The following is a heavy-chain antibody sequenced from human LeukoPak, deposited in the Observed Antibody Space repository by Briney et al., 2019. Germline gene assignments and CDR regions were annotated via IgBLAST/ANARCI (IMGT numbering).Heavy chain of an antibody. CDR2: IYHSGST. CDR3: ARQSRYYDSSGYYDPWDAFDI. V-gene: IGHV4-38-2*01. Sequence: PSETLSLTCAVSGYSISSGYYWGWIRQPPGKGLEWIGSIYHSGSTYYNPSLKSRVTISVDTSKSQFSLKLSSVTAADTAVYYCARQSRYYDSSGYYDPWDAFDIWGQGTMVTVSS. CDR1: GYSISSGYY. D-gene: IGHD3-22*01. J-gene: IGHJ3*02.